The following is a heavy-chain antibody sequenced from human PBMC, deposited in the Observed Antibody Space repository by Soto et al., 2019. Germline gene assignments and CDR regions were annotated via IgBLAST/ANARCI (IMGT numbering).Heavy chain of an antibody. CDR2: INPYNGNT. CDR3: ARNLASVHDY. V-gene: IGHV1-18*04. CDR1: GYPFTSYG. Sequence: QVQLVQSGGEVKRPGASVKVSCKASGYPFTSYGISWVRQAPGQGLEWMGWINPYNGNTKYAQKFQGRVTMTTDTATTTAYMELRSLSHVDTAVYYCARNLASVHDYWGQGRLVTVSS. J-gene: IGHJ4*02. D-gene: IGHD1-1*01.